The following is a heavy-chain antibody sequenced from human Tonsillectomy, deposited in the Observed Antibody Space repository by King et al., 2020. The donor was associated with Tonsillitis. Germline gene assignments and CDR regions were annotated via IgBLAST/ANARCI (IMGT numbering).Heavy chain of an antibody. CDR3: AIREGYYSDSSGSFDY. J-gene: IGHJ4*02. Sequence: VQLVESGAEVKKPGASVKVSCKASGYTFTSYYMHWVRQAPGQGLEWMGIINPSGGSTSYAQNFQGRVTMTRDTSTSTVYMKLSSLRSEDTAVYYCAIREGYYSDSSGSFDYWGQGTLVTVSS. D-gene: IGHD3-22*01. CDR1: GYTFTSYY. V-gene: IGHV1-46*03. CDR2: INPSGGST.